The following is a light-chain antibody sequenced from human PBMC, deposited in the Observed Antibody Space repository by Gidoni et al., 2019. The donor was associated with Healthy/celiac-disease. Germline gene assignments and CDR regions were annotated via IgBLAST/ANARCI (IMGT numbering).Light chain of an antibody. CDR3: SSYTSSRHYV. J-gene: IGLJ1*01. CDR2: DVS. V-gene: IGLV2-14*03. Sequence: QSALPQPASVSGPPGQSITISCTGTSSDVGGYNYVSWYQQHPGKAPKLMIYDVSNRPSGVSNRFSGSKSGNTASLTISGLQAEDEADYYCSSYTSSRHYVFGTGTKVTVL. CDR1: SSDVGGYNY.